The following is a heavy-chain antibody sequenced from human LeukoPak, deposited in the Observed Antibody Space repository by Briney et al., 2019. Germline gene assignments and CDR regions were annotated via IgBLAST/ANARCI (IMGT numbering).Heavy chain of an antibody. V-gene: IGHV3-7*01. J-gene: IGHJ4*02. CDR3: VRESRPGGAMGLYHNFDY. CDR1: GFNISDFW. D-gene: IGHD3-16*01. CDR2: IKEDGTEK. Sequence: GGSLRLSCAASGFNISDFWMTWVRQAPGKGLEWVANIKEDGTEKHLVDSVKGRFTISRDNTKNLLYLQMNSLRGDHTATYYCVRESRPGGAMGLYHNFDYWGQGTLVAVSS.